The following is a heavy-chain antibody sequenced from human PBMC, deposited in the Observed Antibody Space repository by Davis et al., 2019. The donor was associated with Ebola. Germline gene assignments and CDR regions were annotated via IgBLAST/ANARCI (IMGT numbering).Heavy chain of an antibody. CDR1: GYTFTGYY. V-gene: IGHV1-2*06. J-gene: IGHJ3*02. CDR3: ARESSYYSVAFDI. Sequence: ASVKVSCKASGYTFTGYYMHWVRQAPGQGLEWMGRINPNSGGTNYAQKFQGRVTMTRDTSISTAYMELSRLRSDDTAVYYCARESSYYSVAFDIWGQGTMVTVSS. D-gene: IGHD3-10*02. CDR2: INPNSGGT.